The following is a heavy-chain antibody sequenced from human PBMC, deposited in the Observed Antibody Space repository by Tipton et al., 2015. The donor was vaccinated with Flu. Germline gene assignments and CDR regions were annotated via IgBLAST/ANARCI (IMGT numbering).Heavy chain of an antibody. Sequence: TLSLTCAVYGGSFSDYYWSWIRQPPGKGLEWIGEINHSGSTNYNPSLKSRVTISVDTSKNQFSLKLSSVTAADTAVYYCARESGGGYYPYWGQGTLVTVSS. CDR3: ARESGGGYYPY. J-gene: IGHJ4*02. V-gene: IGHV4-34*01. CDR2: INHSGST. CDR1: GGSFSDYY. D-gene: IGHD3-22*01.